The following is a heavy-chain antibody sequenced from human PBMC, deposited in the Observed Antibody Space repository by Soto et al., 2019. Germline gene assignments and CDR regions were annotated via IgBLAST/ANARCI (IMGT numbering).Heavy chain of an antibody. J-gene: IGHJ5*02. Sequence: ASVKVSCKASGYTFTSYGISWVRQAPGQGLEWMGWISAYNGNTNYAQKLQGRVTMTTVTSTSTAYMELRSLRSDDTAVYYCARECTIFELSPTGKIWFDPWGQGTLVTVSS. D-gene: IGHD3-3*01. V-gene: IGHV1-18*01. CDR3: ARECTIFELSPTGKIWFDP. CDR2: ISAYNGNT. CDR1: GYTFTSYG.